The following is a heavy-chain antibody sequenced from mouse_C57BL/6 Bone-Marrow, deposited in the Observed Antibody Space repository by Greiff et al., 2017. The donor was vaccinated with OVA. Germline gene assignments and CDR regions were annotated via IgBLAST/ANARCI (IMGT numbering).Heavy chain of an antibody. Sequence: QVQLQQSGAELARPGASVKMSCKASGYTFTSYTIHWVKQRPGQGLEWIGYIDPTNDYTNCNQKFKGKATLTADKSSSTDYMQLSSLTSEDSAVYYCTRGYYFDYWGQGTTLTVSS. J-gene: IGHJ2*01. CDR3: TRGYYFDY. CDR2: IDPTNDYT. CDR1: GYTFTSYT. V-gene: IGHV1-4*01.